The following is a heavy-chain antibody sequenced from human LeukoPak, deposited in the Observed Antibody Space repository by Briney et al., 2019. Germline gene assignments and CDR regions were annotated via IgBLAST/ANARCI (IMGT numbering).Heavy chain of an antibody. CDR1: GGSIDSTNW. V-gene: IGHV4/OR15-8*01. CDR3: ARRPDYVWGSYRLDY. D-gene: IGHD3-16*02. J-gene: IGHJ4*02. CDR2: IHHDGRI. Sequence: SETLSLTCDVSGGSIDSTNWWNWVRQPPGNGLAWIGEIHHDGRINYNPSLKSRVTLSVDKSKNQFSLRLNSVTAADTAMYYCARRPDYVWGSYRLDYWGQGTLVTVSS.